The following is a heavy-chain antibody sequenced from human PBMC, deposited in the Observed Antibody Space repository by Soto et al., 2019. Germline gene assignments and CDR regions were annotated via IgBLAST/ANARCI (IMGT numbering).Heavy chain of an antibody. Sequence: SETLSLTCIVSGGSISSYYWSWIRQPPGKGLEWIGYIYYSGSTNYNPSLKSRVTISVDTSKKQFSLKLSSVTAADTAVYYCARLMITFGGVIVLYGMDVWGQGTTVTVSS. CDR3: ARLMITFGGVIVLYGMDV. J-gene: IGHJ6*02. CDR1: GGSISSYY. CDR2: IYYSGST. D-gene: IGHD3-16*02. V-gene: IGHV4-59*08.